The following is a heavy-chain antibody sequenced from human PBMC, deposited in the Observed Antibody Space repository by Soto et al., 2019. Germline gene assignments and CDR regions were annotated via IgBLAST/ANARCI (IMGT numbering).Heavy chain of an antibody. D-gene: IGHD6-13*01. Sequence: QVQLVQSGAEVKNPGASVKVSCKASGYTFTNYYIHWVRQAPGQGLEWMAIINPNGGSTNYAQEFQGRVTLARDTFTNTVYMELSSLRSEDTAIYYRARGLAAGDYWGQGTLVTVSS. V-gene: IGHV1-46*01. CDR2: INPNGGST. CDR3: ARGLAAGDY. CDR1: GYTFTNYY. J-gene: IGHJ4*02.